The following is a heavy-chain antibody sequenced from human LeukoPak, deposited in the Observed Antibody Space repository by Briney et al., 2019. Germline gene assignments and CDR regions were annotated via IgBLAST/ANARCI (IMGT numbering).Heavy chain of an antibody. D-gene: IGHD2-15*01. CDR2: IYTSVGT. J-gene: IGHJ4*02. CDR1: GGSINSYY. Sequence: SETLSLTCTVSGGSINSYYWSWIPQPAGKGLEWIGRIYTSVGTNYNPSLKSRVTMSVDTSKTQFSLKLNSVTAADTAVYYCAREQVDCSGGSCYSSFHYWGQGTLVTVSS. CDR3: AREQVDCSGGSCYSSFHY. V-gene: IGHV4-4*07.